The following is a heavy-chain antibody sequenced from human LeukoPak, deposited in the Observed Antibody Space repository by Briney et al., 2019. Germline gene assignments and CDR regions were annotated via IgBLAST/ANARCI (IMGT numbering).Heavy chain of an antibody. Sequence: GGSLRLSCAASGFTFRSYGMHWVRQAPGKGLEGVAGISYDENNKYYAASVKGRFTISRDNSKNALYLQMNSLRAEDTAVYYCAKDLLTGNDAFDIWGQGTMVTVSS. CDR2: ISYDENNK. CDR1: GFTFRSYG. J-gene: IGHJ3*02. D-gene: IGHD7-27*01. V-gene: IGHV3-30*18. CDR3: AKDLLTGNDAFDI.